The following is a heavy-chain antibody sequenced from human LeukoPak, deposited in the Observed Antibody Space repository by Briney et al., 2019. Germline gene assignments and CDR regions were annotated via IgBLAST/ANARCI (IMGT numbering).Heavy chain of an antibody. D-gene: IGHD1-26*01. V-gene: IGHV5-51*01. CDR1: GYSFTSYW. Sequence: GESLKISFKSSGYSFTSYWIGWVRQIPGKGLEWMGIIYPRDSDTRYSPSLQGQVTISVDKSISTAYLQWSSLKASDTAIYYCARLTYTGSYLAPFDYWGQGTLVTVSS. CDR3: ARLTYTGSYLAPFDY. J-gene: IGHJ4*02. CDR2: IYPRDSDT.